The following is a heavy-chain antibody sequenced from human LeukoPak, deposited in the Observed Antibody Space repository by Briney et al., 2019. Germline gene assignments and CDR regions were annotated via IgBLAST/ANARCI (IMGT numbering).Heavy chain of an antibody. V-gene: IGHV4-59*01. J-gene: IGHJ5*02. Sequence: SETLSLTCTVSGGSISNYYWSWIRQPPGKGLEWIGYIYYSGSTNYNPSLKSRVTISVDTSKNQFSLKLNSVTAAGTAVYYCARTTEDCSSTSCYQYWFDPWGQGTLVTVSS. D-gene: IGHD2-2*01. CDR2: IYYSGST. CDR1: GGSISNYY. CDR3: ARTTEDCSSTSCYQYWFDP.